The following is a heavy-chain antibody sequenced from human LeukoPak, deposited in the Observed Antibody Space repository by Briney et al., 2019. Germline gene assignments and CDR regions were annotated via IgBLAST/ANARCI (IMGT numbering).Heavy chain of an antibody. D-gene: IGHD3-22*01. CDR3: ARHRYYYDSSGYYYQP. V-gene: IGHV4-59*08. CDR2: IYYSGST. CDR1: GASISSYY. J-gene: IGHJ5*02. Sequence: KPSETLSLTCTVSGASISSYYWSWIRQPPGKGLEWIGYIYYSGSTNYIPSLKSRVTISVDTSKNQFSLRLSSVTAADTAVYYCARHRYYYDSSGYYYQPWGQGTLVTVSS.